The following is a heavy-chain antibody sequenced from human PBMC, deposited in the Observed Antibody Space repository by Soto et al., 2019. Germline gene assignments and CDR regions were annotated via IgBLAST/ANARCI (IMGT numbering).Heavy chain of an antibody. CDR1: GYTFTSYD. CDR3: ARGPQNYDSGGNYYYGMDV. D-gene: IGHD3-3*01. V-gene: IGHV1-8*01. J-gene: IGHJ6*02. CDR2: MNPNSGNP. Sequence: AAVKVACKASGYTFTSYDINWVRQATGQGLEWVGWMNPNSGNPGDAQKFQGRVTMTRNTSISTAYIELSSMRSEDTAVYYWARGPQNYDSGGNYYYGMDVWGQGTTVTVSS.